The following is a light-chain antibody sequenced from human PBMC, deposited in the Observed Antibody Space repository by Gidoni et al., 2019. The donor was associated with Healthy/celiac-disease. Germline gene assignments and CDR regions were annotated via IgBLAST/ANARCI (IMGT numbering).Light chain of an antibody. Sequence: QMTQSPSSLSASVGDRVTITCRASQSISSYLNWYQQKPGKAPKLLIYAASSLQSGVPSRFSGSGSGTDFTLTISSLQPEDVATYYCQQSHSTPRTFGQGTKVEIK. J-gene: IGKJ1*01. CDR1: QSISSY. CDR2: AAS. V-gene: IGKV1-39*01. CDR3: QQSHSTPRT.